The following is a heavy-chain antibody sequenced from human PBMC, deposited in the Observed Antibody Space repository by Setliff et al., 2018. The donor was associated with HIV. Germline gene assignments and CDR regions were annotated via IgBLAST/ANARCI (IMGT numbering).Heavy chain of an antibody. J-gene: IGHJ6*03. CDR2: IYFTGNT. Sequence: SETLSLTCAVSGGSVGSRHYYWSWIRQPPGKGLEWIGYIYFTGNTNYNPSLKSRVTISLDTSKNQFSLKLSSVTAADTAVYFCARGIDWGHFYYYYMDVWGKGTTVTVSS. CDR1: GGSVGSRHYY. CDR3: ARGIDWGHFYYYYMDV. D-gene: IGHD7-27*01. V-gene: IGHV4-61*01.